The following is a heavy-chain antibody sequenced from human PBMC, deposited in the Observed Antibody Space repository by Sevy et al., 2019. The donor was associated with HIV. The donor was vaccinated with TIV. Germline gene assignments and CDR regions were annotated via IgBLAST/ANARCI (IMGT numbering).Heavy chain of an antibody. CDR2: ISADGSNQ. D-gene: IGHD5-12*01. J-gene: IGHJ4*02. CDR3: ARDTNRPLIMAISGSLDY. CDR1: GFTFSNNA. V-gene: IGHV3-30*19. Sequence: GGSLRLSCAASGFTFSNNAMHWVRQAPGKGLEWVAVISADGSNQYYADSVKGRFTISRDNSRNTVFLQMKTLGADDTAVYHCARDTNRPLIMAISGSLDYWGQGTQVTVSS.